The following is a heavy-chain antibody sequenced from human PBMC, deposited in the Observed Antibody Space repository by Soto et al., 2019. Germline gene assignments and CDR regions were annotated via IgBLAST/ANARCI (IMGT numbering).Heavy chain of an antibody. Sequence: GGSLRLSCAASAFTLRSYGMSWVRQAPGKGLEWVSAITASADTTYYADSVKGRFTISRDNSKNTLYLRMNSLRAEDTAVYYCAKVRPLRDCTSTSCLGAFDIWGQGTMVTVSS. J-gene: IGHJ3*02. CDR2: ITASADTT. D-gene: IGHD2-2*01. CDR1: AFTLRSYG. CDR3: AKVRPLRDCTSTSCLGAFDI. V-gene: IGHV3-23*01.